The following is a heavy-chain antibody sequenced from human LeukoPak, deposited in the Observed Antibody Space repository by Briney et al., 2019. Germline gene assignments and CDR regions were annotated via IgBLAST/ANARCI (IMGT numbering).Heavy chain of an antibody. D-gene: IGHD5-18*01. Sequence: GGSLRLSCAASGITVSTNYMSWVRQAPGKGLEWVSIIYSGGATYYADSVKGRFTISRENSENTLWLQMNSLRAEDTAVYYCARGGLGVYSYGPRDYFDYWGQGALVTVSS. CDR1: GITVSTNY. J-gene: IGHJ4*02. V-gene: IGHV3-66*01. CDR3: ARGGLGVYSYGPRDYFDY. CDR2: IYSGGAT.